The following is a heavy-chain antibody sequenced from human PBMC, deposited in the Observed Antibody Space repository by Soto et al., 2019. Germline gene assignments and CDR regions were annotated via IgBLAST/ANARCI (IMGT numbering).Heavy chain of an antibody. CDR1: GASVSRIGFH. V-gene: IGHV4-39*01. D-gene: IGHD3-10*01. CDR2: IYDAGTT. CDR3: ARRGSGHTFDY. J-gene: IGHJ4*02. Sequence: QVQQQESGPGLVKPSETLSLTCAVSGASVSRIGFHWGWIRQPPGQGLEWIGSIYDAGTTFYNPSLKSRVTISADTSKNHFSLRLTSVTAADTAVYYCARRGSGHTFDYWGQGTLVTVSS.